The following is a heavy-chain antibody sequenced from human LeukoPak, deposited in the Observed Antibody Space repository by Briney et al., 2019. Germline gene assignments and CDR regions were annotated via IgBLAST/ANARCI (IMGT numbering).Heavy chain of an antibody. Sequence: SVKVSCKASGGTFSSYTISWARQAPGQGLEWMGRIIPILGIANYAQKFQGRVTITADKSTSTAYMELSSLRSEDTAVYYCARERGSPDYGGNHYYYYMDVWGKGTTVTVSS. CDR1: GGTFSSYT. D-gene: IGHD4-23*01. J-gene: IGHJ6*03. CDR3: ARERGSPDYGGNHYYYYMDV. CDR2: IIPILGIA. V-gene: IGHV1-69*04.